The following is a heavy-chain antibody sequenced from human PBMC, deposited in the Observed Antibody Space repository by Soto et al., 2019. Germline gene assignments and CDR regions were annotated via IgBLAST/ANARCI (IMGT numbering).Heavy chain of an antibody. V-gene: IGHV1-8*01. D-gene: IGHD3-10*01. CDR1: GYTFSNYD. J-gene: IGHJ4*02. Sequence: QVQLVQSGAELKKPGASVKVSCKASGYTFSNYDMNWVRQATGQGPEWIGWVNPNNGDTGYAQKFQGRVTLTTDISTTTAYMELTSLRSEDTAIYYCAKVSRKGSAIDFDYWGQGTRINVSS. CDR3: AKVSRKGSAIDFDY. CDR2: VNPNNGDT.